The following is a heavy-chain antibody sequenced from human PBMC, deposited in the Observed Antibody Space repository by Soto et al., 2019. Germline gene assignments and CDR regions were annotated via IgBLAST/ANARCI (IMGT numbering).Heavy chain of an antibody. CDR2: IYYSGST. CDR3: ARHRYYYYGMDV. J-gene: IGHJ6*02. Sequence: SETLSLTCTVSGGSISSYYWSWIRQPPGKGLEWIGYIYYSGSTNYNPSLKSRVTISVDTSKNQFSLKLSSVTAADTAVYYCARHRYYYYGMDVWGQGTTVTVSS. V-gene: IGHV4-59*08. CDR1: GGSISSYY.